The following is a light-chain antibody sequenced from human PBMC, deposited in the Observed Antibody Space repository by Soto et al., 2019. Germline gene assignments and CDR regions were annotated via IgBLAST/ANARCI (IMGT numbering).Light chain of an antibody. CDR1: QGISSY. CDR3: LHLNSYSPDT. V-gene: IGKV1-9*01. J-gene: IGKJ3*01. CDR2: AAS. Sequence: DIQLTQSPSFLSASVGDRVTITCRASQGISSYLAWYQQKTGKAPKLLIFAASTLQNGVPSRFSGSGSGTEFTLTISSQQPEDFATYYCLHLNSYSPDTFGPGTKVDIK.